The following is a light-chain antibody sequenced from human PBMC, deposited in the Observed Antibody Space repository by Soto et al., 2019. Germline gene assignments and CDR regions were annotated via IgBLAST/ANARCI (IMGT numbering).Light chain of an antibody. CDR2: GAS. CDR3: QHYDNLPPFT. CDR1: QAIRKY. V-gene: IGKV1-33*01. J-gene: IGKJ3*01. Sequence: DIQMTQSPSSLSASLGDRVTITCQASQAIRKYLSWYQQKPGRAPKLLIYGASNLETGVPSRFSGSGYGTDFTFTISSLQPEDIATYYCQHYDNLPPFTFGPGTKVAIK.